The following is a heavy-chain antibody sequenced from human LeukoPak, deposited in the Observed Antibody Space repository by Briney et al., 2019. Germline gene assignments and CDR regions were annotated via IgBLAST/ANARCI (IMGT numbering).Heavy chain of an antibody. Sequence: PGGSLRLSCEGSGFTFSNYWMGWVRQAPGKGLQWVANIKTDGSEKYYVDSVKGRFTISRDNAKNSLYLQMNSLRAEDTAMYYCARGLSSSWKYYFDYWGQGTLVTVSS. CDR3: ARGLSSSWKYYFDY. J-gene: IGHJ4*02. D-gene: IGHD6-13*01. CDR2: IKTDGSEK. CDR1: GFTFSNYW. V-gene: IGHV3-7*01.